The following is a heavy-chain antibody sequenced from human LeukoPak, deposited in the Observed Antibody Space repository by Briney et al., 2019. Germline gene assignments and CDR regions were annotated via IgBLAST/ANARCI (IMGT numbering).Heavy chain of an antibody. CDR1: GDSISTYH. J-gene: IGHJ4*02. CDR2: TYYTGST. Sequence: PSETLSLTCTVSGDSISTYHWSWIRQPPGKGLEWIGYTYYTGSTGYNFSLKSRVTISLDTSKNQFSLKLTSVTAADTAVYYCAREPTGSGWYYFDYWGQGALVTVSS. V-gene: IGHV4-59*01. CDR3: AREPTGSGWYYFDY. D-gene: IGHD6-19*01.